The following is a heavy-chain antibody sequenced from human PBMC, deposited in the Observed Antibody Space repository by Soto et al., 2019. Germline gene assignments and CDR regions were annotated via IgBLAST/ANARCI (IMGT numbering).Heavy chain of an antibody. CDR2: IYYGGST. D-gene: IGHD1-1*01. Sequence: SETLSLTCAVSGYSISSSNWWGWIRQPPGKGLEWIGYIYYGGSTYYNPSLKGRVTMSVDTSKNQFSLKLSSVTAVDTAVYYCARHEGTGTYYFDYWGQGSLVTVSS. CDR3: ARHEGTGTYYFDY. J-gene: IGHJ4*02. CDR1: GYSISSSNW. V-gene: IGHV4-28*01.